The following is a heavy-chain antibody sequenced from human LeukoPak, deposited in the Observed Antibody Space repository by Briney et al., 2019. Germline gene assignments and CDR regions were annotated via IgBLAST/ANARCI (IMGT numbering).Heavy chain of an antibody. CDR2: ISAYNGNT. CDR3: ARTSHCSSTSCYSSWFDP. CDR1: GYTFTSYG. J-gene: IGHJ5*02. Sequence: ASVKVSCKASGYTFTSYGISWVRQAPGQGLEWMGWISAYNGNTNYALKLQGRVTMTTDTSTSTAYMELRSLRSDDTAVYYCARTSHCSSTSCYSSWFDPWGQGTLVTVSS. V-gene: IGHV1-18*01. D-gene: IGHD2-2*01.